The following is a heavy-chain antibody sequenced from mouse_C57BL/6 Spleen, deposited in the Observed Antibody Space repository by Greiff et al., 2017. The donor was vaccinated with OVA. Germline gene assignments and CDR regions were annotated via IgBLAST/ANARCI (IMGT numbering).Heavy chain of an antibody. D-gene: IGHD2-5*01. CDR2: ISSGGSYT. CDR1: GFTFSSYG. Sequence: DVMLVESGGDLVKPGGSLKLSCAASGFTFSSYGMSWVRQTPDKRLEWVATISSGGSYTYYPDSVKGRFTISRDNAKNTLYLQMSSLKSEDTAMYYCARSGYYSNYGGYWGQGTTLTVSS. J-gene: IGHJ2*01. V-gene: IGHV5-6*02. CDR3: ARSGYYSNYGGY.